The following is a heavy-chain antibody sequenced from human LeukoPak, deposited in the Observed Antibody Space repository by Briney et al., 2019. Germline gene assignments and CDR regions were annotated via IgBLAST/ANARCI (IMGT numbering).Heavy chain of an antibody. J-gene: IGHJ4*02. D-gene: IGHD3-22*01. CDR1: GGSISSGDYY. CDR3: ASRHYYDSSGYYYGLDY. Sequence: SQTLSLTCTVSGGSISSGDYYWSWIRQPPGKGLEWIGYIYYSGSTYYNPSLKSRVIISVDTSKNQFSLKLSSVTAADTAVYYCASRHYYDSSGYYYGLDYWGQGTLVTVSS. CDR2: IYYSGST. V-gene: IGHV4-30-4*08.